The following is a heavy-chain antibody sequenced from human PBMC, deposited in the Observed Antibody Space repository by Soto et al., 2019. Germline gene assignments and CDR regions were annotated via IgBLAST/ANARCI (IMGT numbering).Heavy chain of an antibody. J-gene: IGHJ6*02. CDR3: ARIPVAGTGWYYGMDV. V-gene: IGHV1-69*01. CDR1: GGTFSSYA. Sequence: QVQLVQSGAEAKKPGSSVKVSCKASGGTFSSYAISWVRQAPGQGLEWMGGIIPIFGTANYAQKFQGRVTITADESTSTAYMELSSLRSEDTAVYYCARIPVAGTGWYYGMDVWGQGTTVTVSS. CDR2: IIPIFGTA. D-gene: IGHD6-19*01.